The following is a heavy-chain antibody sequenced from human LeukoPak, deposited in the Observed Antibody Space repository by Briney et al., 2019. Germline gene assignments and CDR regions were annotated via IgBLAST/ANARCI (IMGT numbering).Heavy chain of an antibody. J-gene: IGHJ4*02. CDR2: IYYSGST. V-gene: IGHV4-31*03. CDR3: ARGRRWYYDSSGYYSIYYFDY. D-gene: IGHD3-22*01. Sequence: SETLSLTCTVSGGSISSGGYYWTWIRQHPGKGLEWIGHIYYSGSTYYNPSLTSRVAISVDTSKSHFSLRLSSVTAADTAVYYCARGRRWYYDSSGYYSIYYFDYWGQGTLVTVSS. CDR1: GGSISSGGYY.